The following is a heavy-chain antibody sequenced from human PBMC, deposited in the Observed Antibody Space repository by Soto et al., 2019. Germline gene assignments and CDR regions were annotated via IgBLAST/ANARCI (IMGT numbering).Heavy chain of an antibody. CDR1: GGSVSSGSYY. D-gene: IGHD6-19*01. V-gene: IGHV4-61*01. Sequence: ETLSLSCPVSGGSVSSGSYYWSWIREPPGKGLEWIGYIYYSGSTNYNPSLKSRVTISVDTSKNQFSLKLSSVTAADTAVYYCARTGYSSGWYYFDYWGQGTPVTVSS. CDR2: IYYSGST. J-gene: IGHJ4*02. CDR3: ARTGYSSGWYYFDY.